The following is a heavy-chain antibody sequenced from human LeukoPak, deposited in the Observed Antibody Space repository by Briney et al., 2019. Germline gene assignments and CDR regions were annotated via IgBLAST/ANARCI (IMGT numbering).Heavy chain of an antibody. CDR3: ARENYATYTPHDAFAI. V-gene: IGHV1-2*02. Sequence: ASVKVSCKASGYTFTGYYMHWVRQAPGQGLEWMGWINPNSGGTNYAQKFQGRVTMTRDTSISTAYMELSRLRSDDTAVYYCARENYATYTPHDAFAIWGQGTMVTVSS. CDR2: INPNSGGT. J-gene: IGHJ3*02. CDR1: GYTFTGYY. D-gene: IGHD1-7*01.